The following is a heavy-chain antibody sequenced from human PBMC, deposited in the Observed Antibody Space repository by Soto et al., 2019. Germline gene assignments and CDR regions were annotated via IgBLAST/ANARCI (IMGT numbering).Heavy chain of an antibody. V-gene: IGHV1-18*01. D-gene: IGHD5-18*01. J-gene: IGHJ4*02. CDR3: ARDNEGGYSAASPFDY. CDR1: GYTFTDYG. CDR2: ISTCNGDT. Sequence: QVQLVQSGGEVKKPGASVKVSCKASGYTFTDYGISWLRQAPGQGPEWMAWISTCNGDTKYAQKGQGRVTMTTDTSTTTAYMELRSLRFDDTAVYYCARDNEGGYSAASPFDYWGQGTLVTVSS.